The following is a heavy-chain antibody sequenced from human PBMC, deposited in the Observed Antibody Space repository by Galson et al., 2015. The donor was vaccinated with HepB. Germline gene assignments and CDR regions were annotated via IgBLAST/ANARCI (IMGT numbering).Heavy chain of an antibody. V-gene: IGHV3-48*02. CDR1: GFIFSTYS. CDR3: ARAGYCRGASCYLYSFNI. J-gene: IGHJ3*02. Sequence: SLRLSCAASGFIFSTYSMNWVRQAPGKGLEWLAYITSSSASSYYADSVKGRFTLSRDNAKNSLFLQMNTLRDDDTAVYYCARAGYCRGASCYLYSFNIWGQGTLVTVSS. D-gene: IGHD2-15*01. CDR2: ITSSSASS.